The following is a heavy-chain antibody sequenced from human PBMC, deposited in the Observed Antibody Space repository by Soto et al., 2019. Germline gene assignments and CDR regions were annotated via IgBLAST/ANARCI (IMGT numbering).Heavy chain of an antibody. CDR1: SGSINSYY. D-gene: IGHD3-10*01. CDR3: ARVSTYYYASGSYYTYYFDY. Sequence: PSETLSLTCTVSSGSINSYYWSWIRQPPGKGLEWIGYIYYSGSTNYNPSLKSRVTISVDTSKNQFSLKLSSVTAADTAVYYCARVSTYYYASGSYYTYYFDYWGQGTLVTVSS. CDR2: IYYSGST. V-gene: IGHV4-59*01. J-gene: IGHJ4*02.